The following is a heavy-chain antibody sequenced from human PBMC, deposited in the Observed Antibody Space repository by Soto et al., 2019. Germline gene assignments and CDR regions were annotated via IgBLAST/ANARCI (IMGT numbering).Heavy chain of an antibody. J-gene: IGHJ4*02. CDR2: IIPMFGTT. V-gene: IGHV1-69*01. D-gene: IGHD6-13*01. Sequence: QVQLVQSGAEVKKPGSSVKVSCKASGGTFTNYPINWVRQAPGQGLDWMGGIIPMFGTTNYAQKFQGRVTITTDESTTTAYMELSSLTSEDTAVYYCAREATPYTSSWHHFDYWGQGTLVTVSS. CDR1: GGTFTNYP. CDR3: AREATPYTSSWHHFDY.